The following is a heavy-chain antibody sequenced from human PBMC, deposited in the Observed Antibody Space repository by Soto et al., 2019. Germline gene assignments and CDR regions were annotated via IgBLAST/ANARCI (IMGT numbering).Heavy chain of an antibody. Sequence: QVQLVESGGGVVQPGRSLRLSCAASGFTFSSYAMHWVRQAPGKGLEWVAVISYDGSNKYYADSVKGRFTISRDNSKNTLYLPMNSLRAEDTAVYYCARDWGGYGYYFDYWGQGTLVTVSS. J-gene: IGHJ4*02. CDR2: ISYDGSNK. D-gene: IGHD5-12*01. V-gene: IGHV3-30-3*01. CDR3: ARDWGGYGYYFDY. CDR1: GFTFSSYA.